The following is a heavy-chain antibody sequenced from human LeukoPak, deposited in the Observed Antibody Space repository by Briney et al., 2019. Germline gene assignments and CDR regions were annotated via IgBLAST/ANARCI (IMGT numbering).Heavy chain of an antibody. J-gene: IGHJ5*02. Sequence: PGRSLRLSCAASGFNFNTYGMHGVRQTPGKGLEGGAVIWHDGSDEYYADSVKGRFTISRDNSKSLVYLQMDSLRDEDTAVYYCAGEVVRDVSGVDYTWLDPWGQGTLVFVS. D-gene: IGHD2-8*01. CDR3: AGEVVRDVSGVDYTWLDP. V-gene: IGHV3-33*01. CDR1: GFNFNTYG. CDR2: IWHDGSDE.